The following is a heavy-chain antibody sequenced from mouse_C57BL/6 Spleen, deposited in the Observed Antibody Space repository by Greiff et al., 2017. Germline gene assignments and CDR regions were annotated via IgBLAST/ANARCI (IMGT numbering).Heavy chain of an antibody. CDR3: ARSYDYDKPRGD. V-gene: IGHV1-52*01. J-gene: IGHJ4*01. Sequence: QVQLQQPGAELVRPGSSVKLSCKASGYTFTSYWMHWVKQRPIQGLEWIGNIDPSDSETHYNQKFKDKATLTVDKSSSTAYMQLSSLTSEASAVYCCARSYDYDKPRGDWGQGTSVTVSS. CDR2: IDPSDSET. D-gene: IGHD2-4*01. CDR1: GYTFTSYW.